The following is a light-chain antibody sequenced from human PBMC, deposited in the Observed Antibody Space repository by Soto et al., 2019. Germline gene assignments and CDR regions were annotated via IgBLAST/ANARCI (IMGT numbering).Light chain of an antibody. J-gene: IGKJ5*01. CDR2: GAS. CDR1: QNGSSN. CDR3: QQHNTGPIT. V-gene: IGKV3-15*01. Sequence: MTQSPCTLSASVGDRVTIPCRARQNGSSNLAWYQQNPGQAPRRLISGASTRATAIPARFSGSGSGTEFTLTIYSLQSEDFAVYYCQQHNTGPITCRQGT.